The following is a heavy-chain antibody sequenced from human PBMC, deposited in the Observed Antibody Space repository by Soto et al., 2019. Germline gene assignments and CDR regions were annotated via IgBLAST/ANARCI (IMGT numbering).Heavy chain of an antibody. D-gene: IGHD3-16*01. CDR1: GYTFTSYG. Sequence: GASVKVSCKTSGYTFTSYGISWVRQAPGQGLEWMGWISAYNGNTNYAQKVQGRVTMTTDTSTSTAYMELRSLRSDDTAVYYCARGGYYDNSWGKLSHYGLDVWGQGTSVTVSS. CDR3: ARGGYYDNSWGKLSHYGLDV. V-gene: IGHV1-18*01. J-gene: IGHJ6*02. CDR2: ISAYNGNT.